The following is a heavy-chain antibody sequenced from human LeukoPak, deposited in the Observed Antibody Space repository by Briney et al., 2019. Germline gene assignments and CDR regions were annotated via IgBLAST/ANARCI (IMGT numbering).Heavy chain of an antibody. V-gene: IGHV1-2*02. J-gene: IGHJ5*02. CDR3: ARSYFDVLTNYYMWLAP. CDR2: INLNSGDT. CDR1: GYTFTDYY. D-gene: IGHD3-9*01. Sequence: ASVKVSCKASGYTFTDYYIHWVRQAPGQVLEWMGWINLNSGDTYYAQNFQDRVTMTGDTSISTAYLELSSLRSDDTAVFYCARSYFDVLTNYYMWLAPWGQGTLVTVSS.